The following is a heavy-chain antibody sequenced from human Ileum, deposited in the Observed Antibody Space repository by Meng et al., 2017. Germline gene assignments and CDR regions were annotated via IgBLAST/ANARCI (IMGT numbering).Heavy chain of an antibody. CDR2: IDVSGDT. CDR1: GFSFANYA. Sequence: GGFLRLSCAASGFSFANYAMTWVRQAPGRGQEWAASIDVSGDTYSAGSVKGRFTNSRNNPKNTLYLQLSSLRADDTAIYYCARGGIGKNGLDYWGQGTLVTGSS. V-gene: IGHV3-23*01. J-gene: IGHJ4*02. D-gene: IGHD6-13*01. CDR3: ARGGIGKNGLDY.